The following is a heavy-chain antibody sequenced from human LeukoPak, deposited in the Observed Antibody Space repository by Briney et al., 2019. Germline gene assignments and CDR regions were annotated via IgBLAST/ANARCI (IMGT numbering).Heavy chain of an antibody. V-gene: IGHV3-23*01. Sequence: GGSLRLSCAASRFTFISYAMTWVRQAPGKGLERVSTISGRGKTFYADSVKGRFTISRDNSKDTLYLQMNSLRAEDTAVYYCAKACDFGDYGSCCYFDFWGQGTLVTVPS. CDR1: RFTFISYA. D-gene: IGHD4-17*01. CDR2: ISGRGKT. J-gene: IGHJ4*02. CDR3: AKACDFGDYGSCCYFDF.